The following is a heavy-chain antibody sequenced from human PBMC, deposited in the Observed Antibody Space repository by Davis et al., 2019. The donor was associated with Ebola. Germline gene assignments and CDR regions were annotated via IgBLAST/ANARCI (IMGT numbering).Heavy chain of an antibody. V-gene: IGHV4-59*01. J-gene: IGHJ4*02. Sequence: PSETLSLTCTVSGGSLSPYYWSWIRQSPGKGLEWIGYIEYNGRTEYIPSLNSRVTISLDTSKRQFSLKLSSMTAADSAVYFCARGVYGAYFDSWGQGALVTVSS. CDR3: ARGVYGAYFDS. D-gene: IGHD4-17*01. CDR1: GGSLSPYY. CDR2: IEYNGRT.